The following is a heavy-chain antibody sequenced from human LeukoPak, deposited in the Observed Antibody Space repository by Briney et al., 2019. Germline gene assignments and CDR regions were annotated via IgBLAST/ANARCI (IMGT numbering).Heavy chain of an antibody. Sequence: SETLSLTCAVYGGSFSGYYWSWIRQPPGKGLEWIGEINHSGSTKHNPSLKSRVTISVDTSKNQISLKLSSVTAADTAVYYCARGALYEQWPRQGRGTFDYWGQGTLVTVSS. CDR1: GGSFSGYY. CDR2: INHSGST. D-gene: IGHD6-19*01. J-gene: IGHJ4*02. V-gene: IGHV4-34*01. CDR3: ARGALYEQWPRQGRGTFDY.